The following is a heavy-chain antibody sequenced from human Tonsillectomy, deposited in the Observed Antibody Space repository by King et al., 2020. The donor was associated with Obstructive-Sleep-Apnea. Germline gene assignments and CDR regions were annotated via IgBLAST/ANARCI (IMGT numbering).Heavy chain of an antibody. CDR1: GYTFTSYG. V-gene: IGHV1-18*04. D-gene: IGHD3-22*01. Sequence: VQLVESGAEVKKPGASVKVSCKASGYTFTSYGISWVRQAPGQGLEWMGWISAYNGNTNYAQKLQGRVTMTTDTSTSTAYMELRSLRSDDTAVYYCARDTFHLLTMIPSYPNYWGQGTLVTVSS. CDR3: ARDTFHLLTMIPSYPNY. J-gene: IGHJ4*02. CDR2: ISAYNGNT.